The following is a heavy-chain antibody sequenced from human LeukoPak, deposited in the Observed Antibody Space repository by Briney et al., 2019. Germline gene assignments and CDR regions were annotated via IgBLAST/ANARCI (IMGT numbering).Heavy chain of an antibody. CDR2: IKQDGSQK. J-gene: IGHJ4*02. CDR1: GFIFRNYW. V-gene: IGHV3-7*01. Sequence: GASLRLSCAASGFIFRNYWMGWVRQAPGKGLEWVASIKQDGSQKYYVDSVKGRFTISRDNARNSLYLQMSSLKDEDTALYYCASDHEAPTLIWDSWGQGTLVTVSS. D-gene: IGHD3-16*01. CDR3: ASDHEAPTLIWDS.